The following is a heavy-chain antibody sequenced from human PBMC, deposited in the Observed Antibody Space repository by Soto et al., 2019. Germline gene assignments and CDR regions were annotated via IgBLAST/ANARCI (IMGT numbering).Heavy chain of an antibody. CDR3: ASPYCTGDGCSSGGNYYFYYGMDV. Sequence: PGGSLRLSCSASGFTFSDYTMHWVRQTPGKGLEWVAVISSDGSSKYYADSLKGRFFISRDNSKNTLYLQINDLRAEDTGVYYCASPYCTGDGCSSGGNYYFYYGMDVWGQGTTVTVSS. D-gene: IGHD2-15*01. V-gene: IGHV3-30-3*01. J-gene: IGHJ6*02. CDR2: ISSDGSSK. CDR1: GFTFSDYT.